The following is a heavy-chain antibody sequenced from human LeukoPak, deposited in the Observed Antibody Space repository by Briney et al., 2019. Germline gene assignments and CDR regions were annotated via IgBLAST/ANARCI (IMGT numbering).Heavy chain of an antibody. D-gene: IGHD4-17*01. CDR2: INHSGST. V-gene: IGHV4-34*01. J-gene: IGHJ4*02. Sequence: SETLSLTCAVYGGSFSGYYWSWIRQPPGKGLEWIGEINHSGSTNYNPSLKSRVTMSVDTSKNQFSPKVNSMTAADTAVYYCARVVYGDYSKDFDYWGQGTLVTVSS. CDR3: ARVVYGDYSKDFDY. CDR1: GGSFSGYY.